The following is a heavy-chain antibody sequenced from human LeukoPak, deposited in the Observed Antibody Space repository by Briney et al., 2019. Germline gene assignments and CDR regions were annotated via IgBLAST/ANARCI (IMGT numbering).Heavy chain of an antibody. CDR3: AWKYYYDTSGYFYVDS. J-gene: IGHJ4*02. CDR1: GYSISSDYY. Sequence: SETLSLTCTVSGYSISSDYYWGWIRQPPGKGLEWIGSIYHSGRTYYNPSLKSRVTISIDTSRNQFSLKLSSVTAADTAVYYYAWKYYYDTSGYFYVDSWGQGTLVTVSS. CDR2: IYHSGRT. V-gene: IGHV4-38-2*02. D-gene: IGHD3-22*01.